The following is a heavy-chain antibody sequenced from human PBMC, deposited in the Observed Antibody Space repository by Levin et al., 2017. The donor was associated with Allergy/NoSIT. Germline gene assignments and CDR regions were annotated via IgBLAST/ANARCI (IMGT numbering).Heavy chain of an antibody. Sequence: QTGGSLRLSCAASGFTVSSSYMSWVRQAPGKGLEWVSVIYSGGSTYYADSVRGRFTISRDNSKNTLYLQMNSLRAEDTAVYYCARGKSDCSSTNCYRAFDIWGQGTMVTVSS. V-gene: IGHV3-53*01. CDR1: GFTVSSSY. CDR2: IYSGGST. D-gene: IGHD2-2*01. J-gene: IGHJ3*02. CDR3: ARGKSDCSSTNCYRAFDI.